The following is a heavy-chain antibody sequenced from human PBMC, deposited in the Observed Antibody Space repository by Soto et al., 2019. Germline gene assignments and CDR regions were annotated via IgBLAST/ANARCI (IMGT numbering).Heavy chain of an antibody. D-gene: IGHD3-10*01. V-gene: IGHV4-30-2*01. CDR2: IYHSGST. J-gene: IGHJ4*02. CDR3: ASRYYYGSFDY. Sequence: SDTLALSCAVGGGCICSSGYSWRWIRQPPGKGLEWIGYIYHSGSTYYNPSLKSRVTISVDRSKNQFSLKLSSVTAADTAVYYCASRYYYGSFDYWGQGILVTVSS. CDR1: GGCICSSGYS.